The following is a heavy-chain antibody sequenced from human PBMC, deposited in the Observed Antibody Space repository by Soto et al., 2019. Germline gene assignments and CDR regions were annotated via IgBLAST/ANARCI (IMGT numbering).Heavy chain of an antibody. CDR1: GYTFTSYV. Sequence: ASVKVSCXASGYTFTSYVISWVRQAPGQGLEWMGWISAYNGNTNYAQKLQGRVTMTTDTSTSTAYMELRSLRSDDTAVYYCARERPSSGWTSFDYWGQGTLVTVSS. V-gene: IGHV1-18*01. D-gene: IGHD6-19*01. J-gene: IGHJ4*02. CDR3: ARERPSSGWTSFDY. CDR2: ISAYNGNT.